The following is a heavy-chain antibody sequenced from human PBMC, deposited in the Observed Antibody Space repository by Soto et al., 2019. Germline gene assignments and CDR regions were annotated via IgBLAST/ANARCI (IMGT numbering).Heavy chain of an antibody. CDR3: VSQRTTVPTQAYFDY. Sequence: WETLSLTCTISGGSVTNSSYYWGWIRQSPGKGLEWIGSVYYRGRSYSKSSVKSRVIISVDTSKNRFSLSLNSVTASDTAVYFCVSQRTTVPTQAYFDYWGPGALVTVSS. V-gene: IGHV4-39*01. CDR1: GGSVTNSSYY. J-gene: IGHJ4*02. CDR2: VYYRGRS. D-gene: IGHD4-17*01.